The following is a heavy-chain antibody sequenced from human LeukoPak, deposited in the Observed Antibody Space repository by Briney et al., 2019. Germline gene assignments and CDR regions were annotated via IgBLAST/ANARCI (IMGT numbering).Heavy chain of an antibody. CDR3: ARGAYNYGPIYWHFDL. V-gene: IGHV3-23*01. CDR1: GFSVSSYG. Sequence: GGSLRLSCAVSGFSVSSYGLTWVRQAPGKGLEWVSAVAGSDTSTYYADSVKGRFTISRDPSKNTLYLQMYSLRAEDSAVYYCARGAYNYGPIYWHFDLWGRGTLVTVSS. D-gene: IGHD5-18*01. J-gene: IGHJ2*01. CDR2: VAGSDTST.